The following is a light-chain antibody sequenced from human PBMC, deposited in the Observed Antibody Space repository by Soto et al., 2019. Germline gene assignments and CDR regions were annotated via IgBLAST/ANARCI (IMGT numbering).Light chain of an antibody. Sequence: EIVLTQSPATLSLSPGERATLSCRASQSVSTYLAWYHQKPGQAPRLLIYGPSNRATGIPARFSGSGSGTDFTLTISSLEPEDFAVYYCQQRSNWPRTFGQGTKLEIK. CDR3: QQRSNWPRT. CDR1: QSVSTY. V-gene: IGKV3-11*01. CDR2: GPS. J-gene: IGKJ2*01.